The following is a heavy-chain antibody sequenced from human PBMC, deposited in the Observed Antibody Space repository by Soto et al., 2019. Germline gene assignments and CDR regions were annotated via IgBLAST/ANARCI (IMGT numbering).Heavy chain of an antibody. CDR2: IYYSGNT. V-gene: IGHV4-59*11. Sequence: LEILSLTCTVSGGSISNHYWSWIRQPPGKGLEWIGYIYYSGNTNYNPSLKSRVTISVDTSKNQFSLKLSSVTAADTAVYYCARDPRNRFGYDDGFDYWGQGTLVTVSS. D-gene: IGHD3-10*01. J-gene: IGHJ4*02. CDR1: GGSISNHY. CDR3: ARDPRNRFGYDDGFDY.